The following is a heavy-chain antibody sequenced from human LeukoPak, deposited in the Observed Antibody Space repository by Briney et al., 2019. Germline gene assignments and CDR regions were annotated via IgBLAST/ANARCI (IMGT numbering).Heavy chain of an antibody. Sequence: PGASVKVSCKASGYTFTGYYMPWWHQSLGQGLEWRGWINPNSGGTNYAQKFQGRVTMTRDTSISTAYMELSRLRSDDTAVYYCARAMVRISKNWFDPWGQGTLVTVSS. J-gene: IGHJ5*02. V-gene: IGHV1-2*02. CDR2: INPNSGGT. D-gene: IGHD3-10*01. CDR3: ARAMVRISKNWFDP. CDR1: GYTFTGYY.